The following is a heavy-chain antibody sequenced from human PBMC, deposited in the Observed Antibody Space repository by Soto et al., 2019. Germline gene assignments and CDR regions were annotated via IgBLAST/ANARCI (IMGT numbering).Heavy chain of an antibody. CDR3: ERASHSYGSGSYSLNGPLDYYYYGMDV. V-gene: IGHV4-30-4*01. Sequence: TLSLTCTDAGGCISSGDYYWSWIRQPPGKGREWIGYIYYSGSTYYNPSLKSRVTISVDTSKNQFSLKLSSVTAADTAVYYCERASHSYGSGSYSLNGPLDYYYYGMDVWGQGTTVTVSS. J-gene: IGHJ6*02. CDR1: GGCISSGDYY. CDR2: IYYSGST. D-gene: IGHD3-10*01.